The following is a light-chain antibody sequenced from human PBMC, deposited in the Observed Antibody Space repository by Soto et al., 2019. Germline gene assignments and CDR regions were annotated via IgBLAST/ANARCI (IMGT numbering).Light chain of an antibody. CDR1: QSVGSS. V-gene: IGKV3-15*01. Sequence: EIVMTQSPATLSVSPGERATLSCRASQSVGSSLAWYQQEPGQAPRLLIYGASTRATGIPSRFSGSGSGTDFTFTINRLQPEDIATYYCQKYDNLPSITFGQGTRLEI. CDR3: QKYDNLPSIT. J-gene: IGKJ5*01. CDR2: GAS.